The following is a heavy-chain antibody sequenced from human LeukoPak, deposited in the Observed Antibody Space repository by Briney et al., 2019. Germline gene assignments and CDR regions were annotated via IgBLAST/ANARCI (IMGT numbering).Heavy chain of an antibody. CDR3: ASSYSSGWFFDY. V-gene: IGHV5-51*01. Sequence: GESLKISCKGSGYSFTNYWIGWVRQMPGKGLEWMGIIHPADSNTRYSPSFQGQVTISADKSISTAYLQWSSLTASGTAMYYCASSYSSGWFFDYWGQGTLVTVSS. D-gene: IGHD6-19*01. CDR1: GYSFTNYW. J-gene: IGHJ4*02. CDR2: IHPADSNT.